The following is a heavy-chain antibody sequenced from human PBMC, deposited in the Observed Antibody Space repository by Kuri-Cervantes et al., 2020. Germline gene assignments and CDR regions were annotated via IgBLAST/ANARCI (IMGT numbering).Heavy chain of an antibody. CDR2: IYYSGST. CDR1: GGSISSGDYY. V-gene: IGHV4-30-4*01. J-gene: IGHJ6*02. CDR3: ARAWVVRGVIIFDYHYGMDV. Sequence: SCTVSGGSISSGDYYWSWIRQPPGKGLEWIGYIYYSGSTYYNPSLMSRLTISVDTSKNQFSLKLSSVTAADTAVYYCARAWVVRGVIIFDYHYGMDVWGQGTTVTVSS. D-gene: IGHD3-10*01.